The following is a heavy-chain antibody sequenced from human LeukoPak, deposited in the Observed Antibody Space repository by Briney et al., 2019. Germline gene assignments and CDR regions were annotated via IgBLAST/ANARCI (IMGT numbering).Heavy chain of an antibody. CDR2: IYYSGST. D-gene: IGHD3-9*01. V-gene: IGHV4-39*01. CDR3: ARLGHYDILTGYRDY. CDR1: GGSISSSSYY. Sequence: SETLSLTCTVSGGSISSSSYYWGWIRQPLGKGLEWIGSIYYSGSTYYNPSLKSRVTISVDTSKNQFSLKLSSVTAADTAVYYCARLGHYDILTGYRDYWGQGTLVTVSS. J-gene: IGHJ4*02.